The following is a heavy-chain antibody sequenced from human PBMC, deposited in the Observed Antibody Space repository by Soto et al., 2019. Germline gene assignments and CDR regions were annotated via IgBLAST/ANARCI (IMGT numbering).Heavy chain of an antibody. Sequence: GGSLRLSCVASGFTFNNYALSWVRQAPGKGLEWVSIISTTGKSTYYADSVKGRFTISRDNSKTTLYLQINSLRAEDTAVYYCARGFASHWHPFDYWGQGTLVTVSS. D-gene: IGHD1-1*01. CDR1: GFTFNNYA. CDR2: ISTTGKST. J-gene: IGHJ4*02. CDR3: ARGFASHWHPFDY. V-gene: IGHV3-23*01.